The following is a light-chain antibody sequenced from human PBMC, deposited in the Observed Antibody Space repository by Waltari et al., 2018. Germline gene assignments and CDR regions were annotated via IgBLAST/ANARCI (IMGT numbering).Light chain of an antibody. Sequence: EIVLTQSPATLYLSPGERATLSCRASQSVSSYLAWYQQQPGQAPRLLIYDASNRATGIPARCSGSGSGTDFTLTISRLEPEDFAVYYCQQRSNWPWTFGQGTKVEIK. V-gene: IGKV3-11*01. J-gene: IGKJ1*01. CDR2: DAS. CDR3: QQRSNWPWT. CDR1: QSVSSY.